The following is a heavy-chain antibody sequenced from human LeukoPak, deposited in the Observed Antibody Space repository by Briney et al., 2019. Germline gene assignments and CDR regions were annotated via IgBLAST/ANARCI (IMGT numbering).Heavy chain of an antibody. CDR3: ARVGRWFGESVGMDV. V-gene: IGHV4-59*01. J-gene: IGHJ6*02. Sequence: SETLSLTCTVSGGSISSYYWSWIRQPPGKGLEWIGYIYYSGSTNYNPSLKSRVTISVDTSKNQFSLKLSSVTAADTAVYYCARVGRWFGESVGMDVWGQGTTVTVSS. CDR2: IYYSGST. CDR1: GGSISSYY. D-gene: IGHD3-10*01.